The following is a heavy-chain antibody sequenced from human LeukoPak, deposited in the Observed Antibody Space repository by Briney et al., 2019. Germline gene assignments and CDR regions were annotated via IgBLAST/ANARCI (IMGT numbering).Heavy chain of an antibody. CDR1: GDSVSSNSAA. V-gene: IGHV6-1*01. Sequence: SQTLSLTCAISGDSVSSNSAAWNWIRQSPSGGLEWLGRTFYRSKWYNDYAVSVKSRITIDPDTSKNQFSLQLNSVTPEDTAVYYCARAPAGSSWPANFDYWGQGTLVTVSS. J-gene: IGHJ4*02. D-gene: IGHD6-13*01. CDR2: TFYRSKWYN. CDR3: ARAPAGSSWPANFDY.